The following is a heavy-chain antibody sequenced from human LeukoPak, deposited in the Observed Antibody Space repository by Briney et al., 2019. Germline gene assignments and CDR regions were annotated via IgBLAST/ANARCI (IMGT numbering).Heavy chain of an antibody. D-gene: IGHD2-8*01. V-gene: IGHV4-59*01. CDR1: TASLSPYY. J-gene: IGHJ6*03. Sequence: SETLSLTCPAATASLSPYYWAWIRQPPGKGLEYIGYINYSGSTKYNPSLKSRLTISVGTSKNQFFLELSSVTAAGTAVYYCARSLVSVTIGPDFGYFYDMDVWGKGTTVIVSS. CDR2: INYSGST. CDR3: ARSLVSVTIGPDFGYFYDMDV.